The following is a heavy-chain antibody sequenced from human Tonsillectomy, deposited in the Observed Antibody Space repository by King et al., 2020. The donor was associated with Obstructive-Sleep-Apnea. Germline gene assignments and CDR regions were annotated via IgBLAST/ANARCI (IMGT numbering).Heavy chain of an antibody. CDR3: ARDMSAYDSTSPAY. CDR1: GYTFTGYY. V-gene: IGHV1-2*02. J-gene: IGHJ4*02. Sequence: QLVQSGADVKKPGASVKVSCKASGYTFTGYYIHWVRRAPGQGLELMGWISPNSGATTYAQKFQDRVTMTRDTSISTAYMDLSRLRSDDTAIYYCARDMSAYDSTSPAYWGQGTLVTVSS. CDR2: ISPNSGAT. D-gene: IGHD3-10*01.